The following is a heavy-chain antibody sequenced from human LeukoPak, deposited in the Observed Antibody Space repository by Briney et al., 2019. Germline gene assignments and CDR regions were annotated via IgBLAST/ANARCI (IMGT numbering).Heavy chain of an antibody. D-gene: IGHD4-17*01. CDR1: GGSFSGYY. CDR2: INHSGST. J-gene: IGHJ5*02. V-gene: IGHV4-34*01. CDR3: ARGISDYGDFSWFDP. Sequence: PSETLSLTCAVYGGSFSGYYWSWLRQPPGKGLEWIGEINHSGSTNYNPSLKSRVTISVDTSKNQFSLKLSSVTAADTAVYYCARGISDYGDFSWFDPWGQGTLVTVSS.